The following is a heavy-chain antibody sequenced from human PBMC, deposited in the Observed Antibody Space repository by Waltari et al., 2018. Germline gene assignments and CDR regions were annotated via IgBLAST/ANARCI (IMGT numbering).Heavy chain of an antibody. Sequence: EGQLLQSGGGLVRPGESLRLSCTASGFNFNKYAMNWIRQTPGGGLEWVSALGANGSPTFYADSVRDRFDISRDNSINTLYLQLNRVTAEDTAIYYCARSVPDSFDSGYRYYHGFDVWGQGTTVTISS. CDR2: LGANGSPT. J-gene: IGHJ6*02. CDR3: ARSVPDSFDSGYRYYHGFDV. CDR1: GFNFNKYA. D-gene: IGHD3-22*01. V-gene: IGHV3-23*01.